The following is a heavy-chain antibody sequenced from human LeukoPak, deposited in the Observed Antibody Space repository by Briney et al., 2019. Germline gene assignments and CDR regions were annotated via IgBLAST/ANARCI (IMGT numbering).Heavy chain of an antibody. CDR2: ISSSGSTI. CDR1: GFTFSSYS. J-gene: IGHJ4*02. Sequence: GGSLRLSCAASGFTFSSYSMNWVRQAPGKGLEWVSYISSSGSTIYYADSVKGRFTISRDNAKNSLYLQMNSLRAEDTAVYYCAREMGFGEMTANFDYWGQGTLVTVSS. D-gene: IGHD3-10*01. CDR3: AREMGFGEMTANFDY. V-gene: IGHV3-48*04.